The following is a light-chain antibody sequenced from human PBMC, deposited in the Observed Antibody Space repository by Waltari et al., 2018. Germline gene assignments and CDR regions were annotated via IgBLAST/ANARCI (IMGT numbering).Light chain of an antibody. Sequence: QSALTQPASVSGSPGQSITISCPGTSSDVGSYNLVSWYRHHPGKAPKLIIYEGSGRPSGVSDRFSGSKSGNTASLTISGLQAEDEADYYRCSYAGSYTLVFGGGTKVTVL. J-gene: IGLJ2*01. CDR3: CSYAGSYTLV. CDR2: EGS. V-gene: IGLV2-23*01. CDR1: SSDVGSYNL.